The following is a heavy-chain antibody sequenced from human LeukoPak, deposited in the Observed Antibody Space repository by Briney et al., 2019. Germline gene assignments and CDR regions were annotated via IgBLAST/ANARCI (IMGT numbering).Heavy chain of an antibody. CDR3: AKDNRRHYTSGPNPDSLH. D-gene: IGHD6-19*01. Sequence: GGTLRLSCAGSGFIFNNYAMHWVRQPPGKGLEWVSGISWNSGSIDYADSVKGRFTISRDNAKNSLYLQMNSLRVEDTAFYYCAKDNRRHYTSGPNPDSLHWGQGALVTVSS. J-gene: IGHJ4*02. CDR2: ISWNSGSI. V-gene: IGHV3-9*01. CDR1: GFIFNNYA.